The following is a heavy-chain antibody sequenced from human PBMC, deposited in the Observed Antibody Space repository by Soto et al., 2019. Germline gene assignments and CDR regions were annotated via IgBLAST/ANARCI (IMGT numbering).Heavy chain of an antibody. CDR1: GGSISSYY. J-gene: IGHJ3*02. CDR2: IYYSGST. CDR3: ARTSPDGDYGAFDI. V-gene: IGHV4-59*01. D-gene: IGHD4-17*01. Sequence: SETLSLTCTVSGGSISSYYWSWIRQPPGKGLEWIGYIYYSGSTNYNPSLKSRVTISVDTSKNQFSLKLSSVTAADTAVYYCARTSPDGDYGAFDIWGQGTMVTVSS.